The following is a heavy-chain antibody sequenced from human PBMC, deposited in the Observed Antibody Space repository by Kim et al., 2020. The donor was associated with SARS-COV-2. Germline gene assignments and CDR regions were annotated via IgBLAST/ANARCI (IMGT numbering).Heavy chain of an antibody. D-gene: IGHD4-4*01. J-gene: IGHJ5*02. CDR3: AREGDSNYSNWFDP. CDR1: GGSISSYY. V-gene: IGHV4-4*07. CDR2: IYTSGST. Sequence: SETLSLTCTVSGGSISSYYWSWIRQPAGKGLEWIGRIYTSGSTNYNPSLKSRVTMSVDTSKNQFSLKLSSVTAADTAVYYCAREGDSNYSNWFDPWGQGTLVTVSS.